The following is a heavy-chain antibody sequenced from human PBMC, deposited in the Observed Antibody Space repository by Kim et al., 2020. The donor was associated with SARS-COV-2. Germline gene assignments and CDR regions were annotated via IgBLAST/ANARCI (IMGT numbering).Heavy chain of an antibody. V-gene: IGHV1-46*01. Sequence: ASVKVSCKASGYNFTSYYMHWVRQAPGQGLEWMGIINPSGGSTSYAQKFQGRVTMTRDTSTSTVYMELSSLRSEDTAVYYCARVHEHLGYCSSTSCYAGKYFDYWGQGTLVTVSS. CDR3: ARVHEHLGYCSSTSCYAGKYFDY. CDR1: GYNFTSYY. J-gene: IGHJ4*02. CDR2: INPSGGST. D-gene: IGHD2-2*01.